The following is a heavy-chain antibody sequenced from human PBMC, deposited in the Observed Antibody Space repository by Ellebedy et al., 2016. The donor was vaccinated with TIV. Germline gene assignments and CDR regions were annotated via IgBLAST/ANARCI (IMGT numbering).Heavy chain of an antibody. CDR1: GYTFTGYY. J-gene: IGHJ3*02. CDR2: INPNSGGT. V-gene: IGHV1-2*02. CDR3: ARERPDDAFDI. Sequence: ASVKVSXXASGYTFTGYYMHWVRQAPGQGLEWMGWINPNSGGTNYAQKFQGRVTMTRDTSISTAYMELSRLRSDDTAVYYCARERPDDAFDIWGQGTMVTVSS.